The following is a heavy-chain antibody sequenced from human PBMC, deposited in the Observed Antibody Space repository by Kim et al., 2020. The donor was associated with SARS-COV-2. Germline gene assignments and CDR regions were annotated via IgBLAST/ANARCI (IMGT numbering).Heavy chain of an antibody. CDR1: GFTFSSYA. V-gene: IGHV3-30*04. Sequence: GGSLRLSCAASGFTFSSYAMHWVRQAPGKGLEWVAVISYDGSNKYYADSVKGRFTISRDNSKNTLYLQMNSLRAEDTAVYYCARDLGIGRLAVVLNAFDIWGQGTMVTVSS. CDR2: ISYDGSNK. D-gene: IGHD6-19*01. J-gene: IGHJ3*02. CDR3: ARDLGIGRLAVVLNAFDI.